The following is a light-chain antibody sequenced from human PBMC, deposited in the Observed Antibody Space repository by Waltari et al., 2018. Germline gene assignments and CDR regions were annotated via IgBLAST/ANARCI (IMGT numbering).Light chain of an antibody. V-gene: IGKV2-30*02. CDR3: MQGTHWPVYS. CDR1: RSLVHSNGNTY. J-gene: IGKJ2*03. Sequence: DVVLTQSPLSLPVTLGQPASISCRSSRSLVHSNGNTYLAWFHQRPGQSPRRLLYRVSERGSGVPDRFNGSGSATDFTLRISRVEAEDVGLYYRMQGTHWPVYSFGQGTKLEIK. CDR2: RVS.